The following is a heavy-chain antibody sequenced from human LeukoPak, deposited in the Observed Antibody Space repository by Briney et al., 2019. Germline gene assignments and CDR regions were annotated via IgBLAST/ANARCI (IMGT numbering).Heavy chain of an antibody. CDR3: AVGPMTTVTTGFDY. CDR2: INPNSGGT. J-gene: IGHJ4*02. V-gene: IGHV1-2*02. D-gene: IGHD4-17*01. Sequence: ASVKVSGKASGYTFTGYYMHWVRQAPGQGLEWMGWINPNSGGTNYAQKFQGRVTMTRDTSISTAYMELSRLRSDDTAVYYCAVGPMTTVTTGFDYWGQGTLVTVSS. CDR1: GYTFTGYY.